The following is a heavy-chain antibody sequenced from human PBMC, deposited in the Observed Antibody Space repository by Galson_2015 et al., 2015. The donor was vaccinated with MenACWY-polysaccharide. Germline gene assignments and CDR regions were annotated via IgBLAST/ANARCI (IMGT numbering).Heavy chain of an antibody. J-gene: IGHJ4*02. CDR2: IHYSGST. V-gene: IGHV4-59*08. D-gene: IGHD1-26*01. Sequence: SETLSLTCTVSGDSISAYYWSWIRQPPGKGLEWIAYIHYSGSTNYNPSLKSRVTISADTSKTHFSLNLGSVTAADTAVYYCARHGGPGATRGKFDFWGQGILVTVSS. CDR3: ARHGGPGATRGKFDF. CDR1: GDSISAYY.